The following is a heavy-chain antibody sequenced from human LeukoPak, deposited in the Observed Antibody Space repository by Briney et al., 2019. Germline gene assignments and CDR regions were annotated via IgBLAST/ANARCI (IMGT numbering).Heavy chain of an antibody. Sequence: ASVKVSSKASGYTFTSYGNSWVRQAPGQGLEWMGWISAYNGNTNYAQKLQGRVTMTTDTSTSTAYMELRSLRSDVTAVYYCARARAYSNYEGLDYWGQGTLVTVSS. D-gene: IGHD4-11*01. CDR2: ISAYNGNT. CDR1: GYTFTSYG. V-gene: IGHV1-18*01. J-gene: IGHJ4*02. CDR3: ARARAYSNYEGLDY.